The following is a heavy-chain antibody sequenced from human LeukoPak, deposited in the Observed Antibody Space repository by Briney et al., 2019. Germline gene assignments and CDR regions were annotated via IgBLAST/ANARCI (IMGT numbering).Heavy chain of an antibody. CDR3: AKDPYSGSFYDY. J-gene: IGHJ4*02. D-gene: IGHD1-26*01. Sequence: GGSLRLSCAASGFTFSSYAMNWVRQAPGKGLEWVSGISGSGGSTYYADSVKGRFTISRDNSKNTLYLQLNSLRAEDTAVYYCAKDPYSGSFYDYWGQGTLVTVSS. CDR1: GFTFSSYA. V-gene: IGHV3-23*01. CDR2: ISGSGGST.